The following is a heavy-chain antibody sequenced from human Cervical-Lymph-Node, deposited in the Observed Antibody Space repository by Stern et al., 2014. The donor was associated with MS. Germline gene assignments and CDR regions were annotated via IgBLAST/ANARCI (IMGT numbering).Heavy chain of an antibody. D-gene: IGHD4-17*01. J-gene: IGHJ4*02. V-gene: IGHV5-51*01. CDR1: GYNFTSYW. Sequence: VQLVQSGAEVKKPGESLKISCKGSGYNFTSYWIGWVRQMPGKALEWLGIIYPGDAHTRYSPSFQGQVAISADKSISTAYLQWSSLKASDTAMYYCARPTVTSGYFDYWGQGTLVTVSS. CDR3: ARPTVTSGYFDY. CDR2: IYPGDAHT.